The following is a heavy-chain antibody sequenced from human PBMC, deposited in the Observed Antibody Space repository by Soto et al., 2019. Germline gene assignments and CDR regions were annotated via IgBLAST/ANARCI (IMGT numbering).Heavy chain of an antibody. Sequence: QVQLVQSGXXXKKXGXSVKVSCKASGYTFTSYDINWVRQATGQGLEWMGWMNPNSGNTGYAQKFQGRVTMTRNTSISTAYMELSSLRSEDTAVYYCARWPDGYYYYGMDVWGQGTTVTVSS. V-gene: IGHV1-8*01. CDR1: GYTFTSYD. CDR3: ARWPDGYYYYGMDV. CDR2: MNPNSGNT. J-gene: IGHJ6*02.